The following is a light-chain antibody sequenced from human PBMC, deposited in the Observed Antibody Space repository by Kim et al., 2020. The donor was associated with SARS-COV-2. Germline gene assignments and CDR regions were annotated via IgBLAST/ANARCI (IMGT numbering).Light chain of an antibody. Sequence: DIQMTQSPSSLAASVGDRVTIACRASQNINTYLNWYQQKPGEAPKLLIYAASTLQSGVPSRFSGSGSGTDFTLTINSLQPEDFAIYYCHQSHTAPLLTFGGGTKVDIK. V-gene: IGKV1-39*01. CDR1: QNINTY. J-gene: IGKJ4*01. CDR3: HQSHTAPLLT. CDR2: AAS.